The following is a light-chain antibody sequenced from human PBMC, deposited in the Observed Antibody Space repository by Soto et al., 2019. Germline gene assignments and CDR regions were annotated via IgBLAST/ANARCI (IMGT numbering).Light chain of an antibody. CDR3: SSYTSSSPL. CDR2: DVS. V-gene: IGLV2-14*01. CDR1: SSDVGGYNY. Sequence: QSVLNQPASVSGSPGRSITISCTGTSSDVGGYNYVSWYQQHPGKAPKLMIYDVSNRPSGVSNRFSGSKSGNTASLTISGLQAEDEADYYCSSYTSSSPLFGGGTQLTVL. J-gene: IGLJ2*01.